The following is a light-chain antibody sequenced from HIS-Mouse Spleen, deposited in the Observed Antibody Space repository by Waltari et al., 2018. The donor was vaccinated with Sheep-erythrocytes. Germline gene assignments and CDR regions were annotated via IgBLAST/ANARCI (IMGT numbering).Light chain of an antibody. CDR1: SSDVGGYNS. CDR3: SSYAGSNNWV. J-gene: IGLJ3*02. Sequence: QSALTQPPSASGSPGQSVTISCTGTSSDVGGYNSVSWYQQHPGKAPKLMIYEVSKRPSGVPDRFFGSKSGNTASLTVSGLQAEYEADYYCSSYAGSNNWVFGGGTKLTVL. CDR2: EVS. V-gene: IGLV2-8*01.